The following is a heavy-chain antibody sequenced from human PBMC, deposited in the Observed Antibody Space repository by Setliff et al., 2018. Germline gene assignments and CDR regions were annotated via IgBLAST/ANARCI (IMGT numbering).Heavy chain of an antibody. D-gene: IGHD1-26*01. V-gene: IGHV4-39*07. CDR2: IYFGGNT. CDR3: ARDASASDGRNAFDI. CDR1: GGSISDNGYF. Sequence: PSETLSLTCTVPGGSISDNGYFWGWVRQPPGKGLEWIGNIYFGGNTYFNPSFKSRVTMSIDTSNSQFSLRLGSVTAADTAICYCARDASASDGRNAFDIWGQGTMVTVSS. J-gene: IGHJ3*02.